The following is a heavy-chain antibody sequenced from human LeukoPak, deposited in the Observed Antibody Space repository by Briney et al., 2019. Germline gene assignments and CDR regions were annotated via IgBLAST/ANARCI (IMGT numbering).Heavy chain of an antibody. CDR2: IKSKTDGGTT. Sequence: GGSLRLSCAASGFTFSNARMSWVRQAPGKGLEWVGRIKSKTDGGTTDYAATVKGRFTISRDDSKNTLYLQMNSLKTEDTAVYYCTTDWMGGWELRRGMFDYWGQGTLVTVSP. J-gene: IGHJ4*02. CDR3: TTDWMGGWELRRGMFDY. CDR1: GFTFSNAR. D-gene: IGHD1-26*01. V-gene: IGHV3-15*01.